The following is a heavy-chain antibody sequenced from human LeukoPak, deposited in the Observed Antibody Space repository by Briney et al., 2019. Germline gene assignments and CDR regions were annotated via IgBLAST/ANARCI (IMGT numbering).Heavy chain of an antibody. CDR1: GFTFNTYS. D-gene: IGHD1-14*01. V-gene: IGHV3-21*01. J-gene: IGHJ4*02. CDR3: ARDNRALGTALDY. CDR2: ISGSSSYI. Sequence: GGSLRLSCAASGFTFNTYSMNWVRQAPGKGLEWVSSISGSSSYIYYADSLKGRFTISRDNAKNSLYLQMNSLRAEDTAVYYCARDNRALGTALDYWGQGTLVTVSS.